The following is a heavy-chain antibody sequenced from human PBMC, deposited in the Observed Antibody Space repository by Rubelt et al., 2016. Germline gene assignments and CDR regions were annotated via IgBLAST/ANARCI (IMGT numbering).Heavy chain of an antibody. J-gene: IGHJ4*02. CDR3: ASLSRAVGLFDY. V-gene: IGHV4-34*01. CDR2: IDHSGNS. CDR1: GGSFSDYY. D-gene: IGHD2-8*01. Sequence: QVQLQQWGAGLLKPSETLSLTCAVYGGSFSDYYWTWIRRSPGKGLEWIGEIDHSGNSNHNPSLKSRVTISVDTSKNQFSLKLTSVTAADTAVYYCASLSRAVGLFDYWGQGTLVTVSS.